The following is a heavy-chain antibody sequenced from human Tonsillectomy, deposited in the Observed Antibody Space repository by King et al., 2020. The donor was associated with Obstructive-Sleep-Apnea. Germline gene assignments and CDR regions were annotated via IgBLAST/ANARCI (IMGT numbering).Heavy chain of an antibody. CDR3: ARGSADGYNYDS. CDR2: ISSSGTYT. D-gene: IGHD5-24*01. Sequence: VQLVESGGGLVKPGGSLRLSCASAGFAFSRYSFNWIRQAPGKGLEWVSSISSSGTYTYYADSVKGRFAVSRDNAKNSLHLQMNSLRVDDTAVYFCARGSADGYNYDSWGQGTLVTISS. CDR1: GFAFSRYS. V-gene: IGHV3-21*01. J-gene: IGHJ5*02.